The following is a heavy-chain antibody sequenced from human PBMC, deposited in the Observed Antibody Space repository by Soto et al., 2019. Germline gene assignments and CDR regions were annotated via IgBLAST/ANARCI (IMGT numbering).Heavy chain of an antibody. D-gene: IGHD2-15*01. CDR3: ARSSRPVLPDFDY. Sequence: QVQLVQSGAEVKKPGASVRVSCKASGYTFTSYDINWVRQATGQGLEWMGWMNPNSGNTGYAQKFQGRVTMTRNTSISTAYMELSSLRSADTAVYYCARSSRPVLPDFDYWGQGTLVTVSS. V-gene: IGHV1-8*01. CDR1: GYTFTSYD. J-gene: IGHJ4*02. CDR2: MNPNSGNT.